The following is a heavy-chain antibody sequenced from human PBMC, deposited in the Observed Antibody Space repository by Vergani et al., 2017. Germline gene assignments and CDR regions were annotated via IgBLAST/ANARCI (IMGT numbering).Heavy chain of an antibody. CDR3: ARDQGITIFGVAQNWFDP. V-gene: IGHV1-46*01. CDR2: INPSGGST. J-gene: IGHJ5*02. CDR1: GYTFTSYG. D-gene: IGHD3-3*01. Sequence: QVQLVQSGAEVKKPGASVKVSCKASGYTFTSYGISWVRQAPGQGLEWMGIINPSGGSTSYAQKFQGRVTMTRDTSTSTVYMELSSLRSEDTAVYYCARDQGITIFGVAQNWFDPWGQGTLVTVSS.